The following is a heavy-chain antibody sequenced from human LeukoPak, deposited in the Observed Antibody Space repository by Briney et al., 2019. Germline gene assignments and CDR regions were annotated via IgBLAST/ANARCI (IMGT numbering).Heavy chain of an antibody. D-gene: IGHD3-3*01. CDR3: ARGGITIFGVVKNGMDV. V-gene: IGHV4-34*01. Sequence: GEXNDSGSTNSNPSLKSRVTISVDTSKNQFSLKLSSVTAADTAVYYCARGGITIFGVVKNGMDVWGQGTTVTVSS. CDR2: XNDSGST. J-gene: IGHJ6*02.